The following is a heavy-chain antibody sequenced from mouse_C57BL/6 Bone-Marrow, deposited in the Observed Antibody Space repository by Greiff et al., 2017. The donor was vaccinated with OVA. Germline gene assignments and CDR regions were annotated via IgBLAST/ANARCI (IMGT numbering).Heavy chain of an antibody. J-gene: IGHJ4*01. V-gene: IGHV3-1*01. CDR2: ISYSGST. Sequence: EVQLQESGPGMVKPSQSLSLTCTVTGYSITSGYDWHWIRHFPGNKLEWMGYISYSGSTNYNPSLKSRISITHDTSKNPFFLKLNSVTTEDTATDYCAGGADGYYEGVYAMDYWGQGTSVTVSS. CDR1: GYSITSGYD. CDR3: AGGADGYYEGVYAMDY. D-gene: IGHD2-3*01.